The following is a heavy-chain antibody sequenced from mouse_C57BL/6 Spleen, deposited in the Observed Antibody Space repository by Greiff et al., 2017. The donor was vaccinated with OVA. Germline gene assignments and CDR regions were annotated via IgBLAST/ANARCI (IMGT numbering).Heavy chain of an antibody. CDR2: IDPSDSYT. Sequence: VQLQQPGAELVMPGASVKLSCKASGYTFTSYWMHWVKQRPGQGLEWIGEIDPSDSYTNYNQKFKGKSTLTVDKSSSTAYMQLSSLTSEDSAVYYGARSEDSSGAWFAYWGQGTLVTVSA. V-gene: IGHV1-69*01. CDR3: ARSEDSSGAWFAY. J-gene: IGHJ3*01. CDR1: GYTFTSYW. D-gene: IGHD3-2*02.